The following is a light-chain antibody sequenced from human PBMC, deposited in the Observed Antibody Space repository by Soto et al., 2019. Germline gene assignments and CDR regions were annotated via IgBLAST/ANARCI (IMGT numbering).Light chain of an antibody. CDR1: ESFRRW. J-gene: IGKJ1*01. Sequence: DIQMTQSPSTLSASVGERAPITSWAVESFRRWLACFQQKPGKAPNLLIYDASILQSGVPSRFSGSGSGTDFTLTISSLQPEDFVTYYCQQYNDYSTFGQGTRVEIK. CDR2: DAS. V-gene: IGKV1-5*01. CDR3: QQYNDYST.